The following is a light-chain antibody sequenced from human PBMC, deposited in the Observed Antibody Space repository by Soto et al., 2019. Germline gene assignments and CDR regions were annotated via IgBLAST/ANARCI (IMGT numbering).Light chain of an antibody. CDR1: QTISTD. CDR3: QHYKSWPWT. CDR2: GAS. J-gene: IGKJ1*01. V-gene: IGKV3-15*01. Sequence: EIVMTQSPATLSVSPGERATLSCRASQTISTDLAWYQQKPGQAPRLLIYGASTRATTFPARFSGGGSGTEFTLTISSLQSEDFAVYYCQHYKSWPWTFGQGTKVDI.